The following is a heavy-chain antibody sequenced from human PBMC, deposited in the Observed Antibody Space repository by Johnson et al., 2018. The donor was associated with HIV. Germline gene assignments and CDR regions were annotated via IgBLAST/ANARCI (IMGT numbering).Heavy chain of an antibody. CDR1: GFNVSTNN. Sequence: VQLVESGGGLIQPGGSLRLSCAASGFNVSTNNMNWVRQAPGKGLEWVSVTYSGGSTYYADSVKGRFTISRDNSKNTLYLQMSSLKTDDTAVYYCTTAIVIDAFDIWGQGTMVTVSS. D-gene: IGHD3-16*02. CDR2: TYSGGST. CDR3: TTAIVIDAFDI. V-gene: IGHV3-53*01. J-gene: IGHJ3*02.